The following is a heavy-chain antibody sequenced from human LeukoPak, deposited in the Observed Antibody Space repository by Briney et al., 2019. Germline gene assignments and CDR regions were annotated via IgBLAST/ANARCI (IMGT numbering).Heavy chain of an antibody. CDR1: GFTFTSYA. J-gene: IGHJ6*02. D-gene: IGHD4-11*01. Sequence: GGSLRLSCAASGFTFTSYAMNWVRQAPGKELEWVAVISYDGSNKYYADSVKGRFTISRDNSKNTLYLQMNSLRAEDTAVYYCAKDDYSNWYYYYGMDVWGQGTTVTVSS. CDR3: AKDDYSNWYYYYGMDV. V-gene: IGHV3-30*18. CDR2: ISYDGSNK.